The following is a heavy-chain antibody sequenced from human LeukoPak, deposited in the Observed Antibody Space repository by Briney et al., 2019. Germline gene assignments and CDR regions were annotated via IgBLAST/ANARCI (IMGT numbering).Heavy chain of an antibody. Sequence: ASVKVSCKASGYTFTGYYMHWVRQAPGQGLEWMGWINTNTGDPRYAQGFTGRFVLSMDKSVSTSYLQISGLKTEDTAIYYCARSSRGVIGLLDFWGRGTLVSVSS. J-gene: IGHJ4*02. CDR1: GYTFTGYY. CDR3: ARSSRGVIGLLDF. D-gene: IGHD3-10*01. CDR2: INTNTGDP. V-gene: IGHV7-4-1*02.